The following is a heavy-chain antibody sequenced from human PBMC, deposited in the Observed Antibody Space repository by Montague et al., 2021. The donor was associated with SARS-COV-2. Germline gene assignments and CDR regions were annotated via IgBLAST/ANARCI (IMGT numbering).Heavy chain of an antibody. CDR2: IYYSGST. V-gene: IGHV4-59*01. J-gene: IGHJ3*02. CDR1: GGSISSYY. Sequence: SETLSLTCTLSGGSISSYYWSWIRQPPGKGLEWIGYIYYSGSTNYNPSPKSRVTISLDTSKNQFSLKLNSVTAADTAVYYCARGSYGPDALDIWGQGTMVTVSS. CDR3: ARGSYGPDALDI. D-gene: IGHD5-18*01.